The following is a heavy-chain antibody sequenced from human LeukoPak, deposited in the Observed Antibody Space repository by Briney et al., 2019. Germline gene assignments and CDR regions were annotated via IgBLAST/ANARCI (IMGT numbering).Heavy chain of an antibody. D-gene: IGHD6-19*01. CDR2: ISGSGSTT. CDR1: GFTFSSYA. Sequence: GGSLRLSCAASGFTFSSYAMTWVRQAPGKGLEWVSAISGSGSTTYYADSVKGRFTISRDNSKNTLYLQMSSLRAEDTAVYYCARGTAVDYYYYGMDVWGQGTTVTVSS. V-gene: IGHV3-23*01. CDR3: ARGTAVDYYYYGMDV. J-gene: IGHJ6*02.